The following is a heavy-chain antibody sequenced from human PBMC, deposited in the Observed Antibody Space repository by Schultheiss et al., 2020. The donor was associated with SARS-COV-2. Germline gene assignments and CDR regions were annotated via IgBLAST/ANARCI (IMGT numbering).Heavy chain of an antibody. CDR2: IYWDDDK. J-gene: IGHJ5*02. V-gene: IGHV2-5*02. CDR3: AHSHSITMVWGVIVRFDP. Sequence: SGPTLVKPTQTLTLTCTFSGFSLSTSGVGVGWIRQPPGKALEWLALIYWDDDKRYSPSLKSRLTITKDTSKNQVVLTMTNMDPVDTATYYCAHSHSITMVWGVIVRFDPWGQGTLVTVS. D-gene: IGHD3-10*01. CDR1: GFSLSTSGVG.